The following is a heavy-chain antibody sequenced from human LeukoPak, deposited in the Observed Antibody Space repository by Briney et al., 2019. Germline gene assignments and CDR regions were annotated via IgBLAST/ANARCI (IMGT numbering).Heavy chain of an antibody. CDR1: GYTFTSYG. J-gene: IGHJ4*02. CDR3: AGDDIVATALWD. V-gene: IGHV1-18*01. D-gene: IGHD5-12*01. CDR2: ISAYNGNT. Sequence: ASVKVSCKASGYTFTSYGISWVRQAPGQGLEWMGWISAYNGNTNYAQKLQGRVTMTTDTSTSTAYMELRSLRSDDTAVYYCAGDDIVATALWDWGQGTLVTVSS.